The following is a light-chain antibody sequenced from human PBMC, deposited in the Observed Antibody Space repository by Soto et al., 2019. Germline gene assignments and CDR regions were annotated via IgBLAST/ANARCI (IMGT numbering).Light chain of an antibody. CDR1: QLIRGG. J-gene: IGKJ4*01. V-gene: IGKV1-12*01. Sequence: DIQMTQSPFSLFASVGDRVTFTFRRGQLIRGGLVWYQQKPGSAPKLLIYKASTLQSGVPSRFSGSESGTEFTLTISGLQPEDFATYYCQQASTFPFTFGGGTEVMIK. CDR3: QQASTFPFT. CDR2: KAS.